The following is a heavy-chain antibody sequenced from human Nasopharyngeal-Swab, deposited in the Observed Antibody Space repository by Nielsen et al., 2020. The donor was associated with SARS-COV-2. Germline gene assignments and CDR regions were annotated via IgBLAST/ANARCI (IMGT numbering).Heavy chain of an antibody. V-gene: IGHV3-73*01. CDR2: IRSKANSYAT. CDR1: GFTFSGSA. Sequence: GESLKISCAASGFTFSGSAMHWVRQASGKGLEWVGRIRSKANSYATAYAASVKGRFTISRDDSKNTAYLQMNSLKSEDTAVYYCARAREKVGATNYWGQGTLVTVSS. J-gene: IGHJ4*02. CDR3: ARAREKVGATNY. D-gene: IGHD1-26*01.